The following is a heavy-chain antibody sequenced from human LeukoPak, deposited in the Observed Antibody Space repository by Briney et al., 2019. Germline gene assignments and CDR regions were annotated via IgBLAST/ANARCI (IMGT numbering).Heavy chain of an antibody. J-gene: IGHJ4*02. CDR1: GYTVTSYG. V-gene: IGHV1-18*01. D-gene: IGHD2-2*01. CDR2: ISAYNGNT. Sequence: VSVKVSCKASGYTVTSYGISWVRQAPGQGLEWMGWISAYNGNTNYAQKLQGRVTMTTDTSTSTAYMELRSLRSDDTAVYYCARTQYGYYFDYWGQGTLVTVSS. CDR3: ARTQYGYYFDY.